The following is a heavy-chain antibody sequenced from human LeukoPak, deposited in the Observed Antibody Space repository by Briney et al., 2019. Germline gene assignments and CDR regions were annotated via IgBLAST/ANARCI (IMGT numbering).Heavy chain of an antibody. V-gene: IGHV4-34*01. D-gene: IGHD3-22*01. CDR3: ARNYYDSSGYYSPFDY. CDR1: GGTFSDYY. Sequence: SETLSLTCAVYGGTFSDYYWSWIRQPPGKGLEWIGEINRSGSTNYNPSLKSRVSISVDTSKNQFSLRLSSVTAADTAVYYCARNYYDSSGYYSPFDYWGQGTLVTVSS. CDR2: INRSGST. J-gene: IGHJ4*02.